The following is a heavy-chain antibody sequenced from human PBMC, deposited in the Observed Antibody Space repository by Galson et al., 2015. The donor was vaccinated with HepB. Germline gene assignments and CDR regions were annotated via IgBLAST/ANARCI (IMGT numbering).Heavy chain of an antibody. D-gene: IGHD6-13*01. V-gene: IGHV5-10-1*01. CDR3: ASAKYSSSWWGSGSSNYYYGMDV. CDR2: IDPSDSYT. Sequence: QSGAEVKKPGESLRISCKGSGYSFTSYWISWVRQMPGKGLEWMGRIDPSDSYTNYSPSFQGHVTISADKSISTAYLQWSSLKASDTAMYYCASAKYSSSWWGSGSSNYYYGMDVWGQGTTVTVSS. CDR1: GYSFTSYW. J-gene: IGHJ6*02.